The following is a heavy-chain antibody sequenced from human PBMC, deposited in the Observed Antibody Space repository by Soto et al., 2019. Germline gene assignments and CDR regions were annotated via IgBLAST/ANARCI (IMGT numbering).Heavy chain of an antibody. D-gene: IGHD3-16*01. CDR3: AKAGSGHLWGHIDY. Sequence: GGSLRLSCAASGFTFSSYGMHWVRQAPGKGLEWVAVISYDGSNKYYADSVKGRFTISRDNSKNTLYLQMNSLRAEDTAVYYCAKAGSGHLWGHIDYWGQGTLGTVSS. J-gene: IGHJ4*02. CDR2: ISYDGSNK. V-gene: IGHV3-30*18. CDR1: GFTFSSYG.